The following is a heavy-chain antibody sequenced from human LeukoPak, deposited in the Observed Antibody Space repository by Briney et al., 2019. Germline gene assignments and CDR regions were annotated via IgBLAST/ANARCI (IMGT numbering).Heavy chain of an antibody. V-gene: IGHV3-23*01. CDR3: AKDNSIDFWSGKLYYFDY. CDR2: ISGSGGST. CDR1: GFTFSSYA. J-gene: IGHJ4*02. D-gene: IGHD3-3*01. Sequence: GGSLRLSCAASGFTFSSYAMSWVRQAPGKGLEWVSAISGSGGSTYYADSVKGRFTISRDNAKNSLYLQMNSLRAEDTALYYCAKDNSIDFWSGKLYYFDYWGQGTLVTVSS.